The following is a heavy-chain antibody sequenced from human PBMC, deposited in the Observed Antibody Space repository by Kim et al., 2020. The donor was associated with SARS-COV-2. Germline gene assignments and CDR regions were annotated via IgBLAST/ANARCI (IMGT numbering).Heavy chain of an antibody. J-gene: IGHJ4*02. CDR3: AIVVVVAATLPGGDY. D-gene: IGHD2-15*01. CDR2: ISGSGGST. Sequence: GGSLRLSCAASGFTFSSYAMSWVRQAPGKGLEWVSAISGSGGSTYYADSVKGRFTISRDNSKNTLYLQMNSLRAEDTAVYYCAIVVVVAATLPGGDYWGQGTLVTVSS. CDR1: GFTFSSYA. V-gene: IGHV3-23*01.